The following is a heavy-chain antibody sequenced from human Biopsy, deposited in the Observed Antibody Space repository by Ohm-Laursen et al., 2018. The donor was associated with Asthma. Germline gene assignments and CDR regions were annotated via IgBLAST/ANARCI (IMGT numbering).Heavy chain of an antibody. D-gene: IGHD2-2*01. Sequence: SVKVSCKSLGGTFNTYAIGWVRQAPGQGLEWMGGINSVFGTTTYPQKFQDRVTITADDSTSTVYMELSSLRSEDTAVYYCARKAGSCISRTCYSLDFWGQGTLVIVSS. CDR2: INSVFGTT. CDR3: ARKAGSCISRTCYSLDF. CDR1: GGTFNTYA. J-gene: IGHJ4*02. V-gene: IGHV1-69*13.